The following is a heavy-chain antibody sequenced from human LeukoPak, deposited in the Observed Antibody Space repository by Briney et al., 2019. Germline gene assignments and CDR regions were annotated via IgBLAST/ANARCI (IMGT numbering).Heavy chain of an antibody. CDR1: GFSFSSYG. D-gene: IGHD5-18*01. Sequence: GGSLRLSCAASGFSFSSYGMHWVRQAPGKGLEWVAFIRFDGSNYYYGDSVKGRFTIARDNSKNTLYLQMNSLRNEDTAVYFCAKDLSGGYHSYYFDFWGQGTPVTVSS. V-gene: IGHV3-30*02. J-gene: IGHJ4*02. CDR2: IRFDGSNY. CDR3: AKDLSGGYHSYYFDF.